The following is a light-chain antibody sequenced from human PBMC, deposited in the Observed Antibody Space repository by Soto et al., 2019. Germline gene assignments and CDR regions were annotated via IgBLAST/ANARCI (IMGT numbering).Light chain of an antibody. CDR1: SSNIGTYS. CDR3: AVWDGRLTAGV. J-gene: IGLJ3*02. Sequence: QSVLTQSPSASGTPGQRVTISCSGSSSNIGTYSVAWCQQYPGTAPKLLIYNNDQRPSGVPDRFSGSKSGTSASLAISGLQSEDEADYYCAVWDGRLTAGVFGGGTKLTVL. V-gene: IGLV1-44*01. CDR2: NND.